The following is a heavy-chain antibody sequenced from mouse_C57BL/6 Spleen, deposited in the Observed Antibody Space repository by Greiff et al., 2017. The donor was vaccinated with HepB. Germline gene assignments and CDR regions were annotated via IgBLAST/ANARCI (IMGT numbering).Heavy chain of an antibody. D-gene: IGHD1-1*01. Sequence: VQLQQSGPELVKPGASVKIPCKASGYTFTDYNMDWVKQSHGKSLEWIGDINPNNGGTIYNQKFKGKATLTVDKSSSTAYMELRSLTSEDTAVYYCARSYYYGSSYEAWFAYWGQGTLVTVSA. J-gene: IGHJ3*01. CDR3: ARSYYYGSSYEAWFAY. CDR1: GYTFTDYN. CDR2: INPNNGGT. V-gene: IGHV1-18*01.